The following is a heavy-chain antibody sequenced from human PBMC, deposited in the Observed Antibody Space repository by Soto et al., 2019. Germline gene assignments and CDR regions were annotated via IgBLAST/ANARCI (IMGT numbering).Heavy chain of an antibody. Sequence: QVQLVQSGAEVKKPGASVKVSCRASGYTFTNFGVTWVRRAPGQGLEWMGWISAYTDTPNYAQKFQGRVTMTIDTSTSTAYMDLRSLTSDDTAVYYGLIVMPCVEAWFDHWGQGTMVTVSS. CDR2: ISAYTDTP. V-gene: IGHV1-18*01. D-gene: IGHD2-15*01. CDR3: LIVMPCVEAWFDH. J-gene: IGHJ5*02. CDR1: GYTFTNFG.